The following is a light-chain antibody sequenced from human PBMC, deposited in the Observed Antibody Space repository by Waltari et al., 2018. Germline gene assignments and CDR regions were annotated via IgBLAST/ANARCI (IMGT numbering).Light chain of an antibody. Sequence: QSALTQPASVSGSPGQSITISCTGASSDVGSYHLVSWYQQHPGKAPKLLIYEVTQRPSGVSDRFSGSKSGNTASLTISGLQAEDEADYHCSSYAGSNTVVVFGGGTKVTVL. J-gene: IGLJ2*01. V-gene: IGLV2-23*02. CDR1: SSDVGSYHL. CDR2: EVT. CDR3: SSYAGSNTVVV.